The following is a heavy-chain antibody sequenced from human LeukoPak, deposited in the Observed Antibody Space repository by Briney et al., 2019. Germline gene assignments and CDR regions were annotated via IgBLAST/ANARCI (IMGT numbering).Heavy chain of an antibody. CDR1: GFTFSGYN. CDR2: ISGNSDTI. J-gene: IGHJ6*04. V-gene: IGHV3-48*01. D-gene: IGHD3-10*01. CDR3: ARDLDGSGRERDV. Sequence: PGGSLRLSCAASGFTFSGYNMNWVRQAPGRGLEWVSDISGNSDTINYADSVKGRFTVSRDNANNSLSLQMNRLRAEDTAVYYCARDLDGSGRERDVWGKGTTVTISS.